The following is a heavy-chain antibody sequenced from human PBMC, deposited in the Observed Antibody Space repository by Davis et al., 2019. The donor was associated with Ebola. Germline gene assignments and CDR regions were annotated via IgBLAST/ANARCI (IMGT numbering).Heavy chain of an antibody. J-gene: IGHJ3*02. V-gene: IGHV3-23*01. CDR3: AKDSGSYFDALDI. Sequence: PGGSLRLSCAASGFTFRSYAMSWVRQAPGKGLEWVSAISGSGGSTYYADSVKGRFTMSRDNSKNTLYLQMNSLRAEDTAVYYCAKDSGSYFDALDIWGQGTMVTVSS. CDR1: GFTFRSYA. D-gene: IGHD1-26*01. CDR2: ISGSGGST.